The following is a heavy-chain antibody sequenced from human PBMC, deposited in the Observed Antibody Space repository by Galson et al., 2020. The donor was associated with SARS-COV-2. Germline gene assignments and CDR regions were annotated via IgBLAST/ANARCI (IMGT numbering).Heavy chain of an antibody. D-gene: IGHD6-13*01. CDR3: ARGGLPAPEYSSSWPYYFDY. CDR2: IYTSAST. Sequence: SETLSLTCTVSGGSISSGSYYWSWIRQPAGKGLEWIGRIYTSASTNYNPSLKSRVTISVDTSKNQFSLKLSSVTAADTAVYYCARGGLPAPEYSSSWPYYFDYWGQGTLVTVSS. V-gene: IGHV4-61*02. J-gene: IGHJ4*02. CDR1: GGSISSGSYY.